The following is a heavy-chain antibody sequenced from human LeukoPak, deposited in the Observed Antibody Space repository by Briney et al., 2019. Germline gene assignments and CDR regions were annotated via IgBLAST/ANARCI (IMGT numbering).Heavy chain of an antibody. Sequence: GGSLRLSCAASGFTFSSYSMNWVRQAPGKGLEWVSSISSSSSYIYYADSVKGRFTISRDNAKNSLYLQMNSLRAEDTAVYYCARGGDYDSSGYFYWGQGTLVTVSS. D-gene: IGHD3-22*01. CDR2: ISSSSSYI. CDR1: GFTFSSYS. V-gene: IGHV3-21*01. J-gene: IGHJ4*02. CDR3: ARGGDYDSSGYFY.